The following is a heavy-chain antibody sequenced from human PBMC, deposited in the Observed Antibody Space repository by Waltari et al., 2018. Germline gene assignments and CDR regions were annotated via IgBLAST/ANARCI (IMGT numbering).Heavy chain of an antibody. CDR1: GASISTSNW. CDR3: ARGTESYSDLGFDP. V-gene: IGHV4-4*02. J-gene: IGHJ5*02. Sequence: QVHLQESGPGLVKPSGTVSLTCAVSGASISTSNWWTWVRQTPGKGLEWIGEIYHSGSTINNPSLKGRVTMSVDKSKNQFSLKLSSVTAADTAVYYCARGTESYSDLGFDPWGQGTLVTVSS. D-gene: IGHD1-26*01. CDR2: IYHSGST.